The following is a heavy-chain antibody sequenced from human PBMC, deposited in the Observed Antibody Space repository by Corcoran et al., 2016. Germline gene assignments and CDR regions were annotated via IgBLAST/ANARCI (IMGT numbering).Heavy chain of an antibody. CDR2: TYYRSKWYN. J-gene: IGHJ6*02. Sequence: QVQLQQSGPGLVKPSQTLSLTCAISGDSVSSNSAAWNWIRQSPSSGLEWLGRTYYRSKWYNDDAVSVTSRITINPDTSKNQFSLQLNSVTPEDTAVYYCARTPESSSHRAYYYWMDVWGQGTTVTVSS. CDR3: ARTPESSSHRAYYYWMDV. CDR1: GDSVSSNSAA. D-gene: IGHD6-6*01. V-gene: IGHV6-1*01.